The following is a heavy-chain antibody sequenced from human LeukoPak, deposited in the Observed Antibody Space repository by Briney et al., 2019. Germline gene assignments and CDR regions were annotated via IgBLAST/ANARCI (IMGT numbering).Heavy chain of an antibody. D-gene: IGHD2-15*01. CDR3: AMGGSQGDCSFGTSYGDY. CDR2: ISRGGFEI. Sequence: PGGSLRLSCVGSGFSFDIYERSWVRQAPGEGLEWLSYISRGGFEIHYADSVEGRFTSSRDDPKNTLYLQMNSLTDEETAVYYCAMGGSQGDCSFGTSYGDYWGQGTLVTVSS. J-gene: IGHJ4*02. CDR1: GFSFDIYE. V-gene: IGHV3-48*03.